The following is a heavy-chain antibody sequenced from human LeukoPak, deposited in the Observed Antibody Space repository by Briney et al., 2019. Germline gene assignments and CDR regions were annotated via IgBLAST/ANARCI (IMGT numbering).Heavy chain of an antibody. CDR1: GFTVSSNY. Sequence: GGSLRLSCAASGFTVSSNYMSWVRQAPGGGLEWVSVVYADGSTYYANSVKGRFIISRDSSMSTLYLQMNILRPEDTAVYYCARGGGAFCGSDCYRNFDYWGQGTLVTVSS. CDR2: VYADGST. J-gene: IGHJ4*02. D-gene: IGHD2-21*01. CDR3: ARGGGAFCGSDCYRNFDY. V-gene: IGHV3-66*01.